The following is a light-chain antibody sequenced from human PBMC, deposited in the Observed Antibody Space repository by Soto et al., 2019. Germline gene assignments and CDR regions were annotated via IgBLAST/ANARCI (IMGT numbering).Light chain of an antibody. CDR3: QQRSNWPIT. V-gene: IGKV3D-20*02. CDR2: GAS. Sequence: EIVLTQSPGTLSFSPGERATLSCRASQSVSSSYLAWYQQKPGQAPRLLIYGASSRDTGIPDRFSGSGSGTDFTLTISSLEPEDFAVYYCQQRSNWPITFGQGTRLEI. J-gene: IGKJ5*01. CDR1: QSVSSSY.